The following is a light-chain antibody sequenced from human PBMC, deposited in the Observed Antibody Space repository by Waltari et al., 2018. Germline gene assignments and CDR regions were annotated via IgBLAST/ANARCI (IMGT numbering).Light chain of an antibody. CDR2: VNSDGSH. CDR1: RGHRSHI. J-gene: IGLJ3*02. V-gene: IGLV4-69*01. CDR3: QTGGHGTWV. Sequence: QLVLTHSPSASASLGASVKPTCTPSRGHRSHIIAWHQQQPEKGPWYLMKVNSDGSHSKGDEIPVRFSGSSSGAERYLTISSVQSEDEADYYCQTGGHGTWVFGGGTKLTVL.